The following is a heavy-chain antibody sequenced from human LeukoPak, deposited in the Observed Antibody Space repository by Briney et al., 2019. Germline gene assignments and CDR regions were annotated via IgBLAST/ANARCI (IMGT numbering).Heavy chain of an antibody. CDR1: GGSISSYY. CDR2: IYTSGST. V-gene: IGHV4-4*07. CDR3: ARAGVSRGIVVVPAAHYYYYMDV. Sequence: SETLSLTCTVSGGSISSYYWSWIRQPAGKGLEWIGRIYTSGSTNYNPSLKSRVTMSVDTSKNQFSLKLSSVTAADTAVYYCARAGVSRGIVVVPAAHYYYYMDVWGKGTTVTVSS. J-gene: IGHJ6*03. D-gene: IGHD2-2*01.